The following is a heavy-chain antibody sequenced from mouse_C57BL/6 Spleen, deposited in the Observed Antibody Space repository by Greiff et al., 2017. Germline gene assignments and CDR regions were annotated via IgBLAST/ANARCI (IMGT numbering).Heavy chain of an antibody. CDR1: GSPFPDYY. CDR3: ARGITTGYYYAMDY. D-gene: IGHD2-4*01. V-gene: IGHV1-26*01. CDR2: IILNKGGT. Sequence: VQLQQSGPELVKPGAPVKISCKVFGSPFPDYYMNWLNQSLGRSLEWIGDIILNKGGTSYNQKFKSKATLAVGKSASTSYMELRNLTSVDSAVYYCARGITTGYYYAMDYWGQGTSVTVSS. J-gene: IGHJ4*01.